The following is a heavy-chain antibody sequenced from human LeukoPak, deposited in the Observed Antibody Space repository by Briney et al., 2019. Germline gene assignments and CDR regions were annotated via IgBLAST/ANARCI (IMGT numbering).Heavy chain of an antibody. V-gene: IGHV4-39*01. D-gene: IGHD2-2*01. CDR1: GGSISSSSYY. Sequence: SETLSLTCTVSGGSISSSSYYWGWIRQPPGKGLEWIGSIYYSGSTYYNPSLKSRVTISVDTSKNQFSLKLSSVTAADTAVYYCARHGQTRYCSSTSCYDWEYYYMDGWGKGTTVTVSS. J-gene: IGHJ6*03. CDR3: ARHGQTRYCSSTSCYDWEYYYMDG. CDR2: IYYSGST.